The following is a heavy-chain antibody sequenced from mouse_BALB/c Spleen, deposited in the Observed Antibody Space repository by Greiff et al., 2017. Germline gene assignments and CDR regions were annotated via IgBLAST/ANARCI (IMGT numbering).Heavy chain of an antibody. CDR1: GFSLTSYG. V-gene: IGHV2-9*02. J-gene: IGHJ3*01. Sequence: QVQLKESGPGLVAPSQSLSITCTVSGFSLTSYGVHWVRQPPGKGLEWLGVIWAGGSTNYHSALMSRLSISKDNSKSQVFLKMNSLQTDDTAMYYCASGDDPSWFAYWGQGTLVTVSA. CDR3: ASGDDPSWFAY. CDR2: IWAGGST. D-gene: IGHD2-13*01.